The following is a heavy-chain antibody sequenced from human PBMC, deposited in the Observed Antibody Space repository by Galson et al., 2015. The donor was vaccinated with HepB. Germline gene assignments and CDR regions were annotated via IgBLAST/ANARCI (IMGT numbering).Heavy chain of an antibody. D-gene: IGHD4-17*01. Sequence: SLRLSCAASGFTFSDYSMSWVRLAPGKGLEWVSYISSSGTYMYYADSVKGRFTISRDNAKNSLFLQMNSLRAEDTAVYYCARFLGYDYGDLQSPRLIDYWGQGTLVTVSS. CDR2: ISSSGTYM. V-gene: IGHV3-21*01. CDR1: GFTFSDYS. CDR3: ARFLGYDYGDLQSPRLIDY. J-gene: IGHJ4*02.